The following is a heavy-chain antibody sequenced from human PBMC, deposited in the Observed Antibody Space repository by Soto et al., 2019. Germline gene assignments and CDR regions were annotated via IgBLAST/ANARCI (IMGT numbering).Heavy chain of an antibody. J-gene: IGHJ6*02. V-gene: IGHV1-18*01. CDR2: ISCYNGKT. CDR3: ARDAPPPELRFLEWHNYDYNGMDV. D-gene: IGHD3-3*01. CDR1: GYSFTAYG. Sequence: QVQVVQSGDEVKETGASVRVSCKTSGYSFTAYGISWVRQAPGQGLEWMGWISCYNGKTKYAQKVQGRVTMTTDTSTXXAYXEVXSXRSDDTAIYYCARDAPPPELRFLEWHNYDYNGMDVWGQGTTVTVSS.